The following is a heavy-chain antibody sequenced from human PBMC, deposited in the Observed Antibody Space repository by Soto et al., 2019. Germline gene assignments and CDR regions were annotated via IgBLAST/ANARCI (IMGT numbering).Heavy chain of an antibody. J-gene: IGHJ1*01. Sequence: GGSLRLSCAASGFTFSSYGMHWVRQAPGKGLEWVAVIWYDGSNKYYADSVKGRFTISRDNSKNTLYLQMNSLRAEDTAVYYCARDYHDFWSGYSEYFQHWGQGTLVTVSS. CDR2: IWYDGSNK. CDR3: ARDYHDFWSGYSEYFQH. V-gene: IGHV3-33*01. D-gene: IGHD3-3*01. CDR1: GFTFSSYG.